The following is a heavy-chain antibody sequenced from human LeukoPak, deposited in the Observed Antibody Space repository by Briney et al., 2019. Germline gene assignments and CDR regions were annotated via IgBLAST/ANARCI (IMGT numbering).Heavy chain of an antibody. CDR3: AREAIRGAVAPYNYYGMDV. D-gene: IGHD3-10*01. CDR2: INHYSGGT. J-gene: IGHJ6*02. V-gene: IGHV1-2*02. Sequence: ASVKVSCKASGYTFTDYYMHWVRQAPGQGLEWMGWINHYSGGTHFAQKFQGRVTMTRDTSISTAYMELSRLRGDDTAVYYCAREAIRGAVAPYNYYGMDVWGQGTTVTVSS. CDR1: GYTFTDYY.